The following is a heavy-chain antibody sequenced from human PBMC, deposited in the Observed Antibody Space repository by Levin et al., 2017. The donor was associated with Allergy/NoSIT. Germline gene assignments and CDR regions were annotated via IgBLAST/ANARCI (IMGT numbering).Heavy chain of an antibody. CDR3: VTAPMVRGPGGWFDP. Sequence: AASVKVSCKASGYTLNELSMNWVRQAPGKGLEWMGGIDLEDGETIYAQKFQGRVTMAEDTSTDTAYLELSSLRSEDTAVYYCVTAPMVRGPGGWFDPWGQGTLVTVSS. CDR1: GYTLNELS. V-gene: IGHV1-24*01. CDR2: IDLEDGET. J-gene: IGHJ5*02. D-gene: IGHD3-10*01.